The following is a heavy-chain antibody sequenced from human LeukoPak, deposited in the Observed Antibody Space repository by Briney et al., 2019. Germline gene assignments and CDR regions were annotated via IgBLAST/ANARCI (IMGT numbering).Heavy chain of an antibody. J-gene: IGHJ6*02. Sequence: GASVKVSCKASGYTFTSYDINWVRQAPGQGLEWMGWNHPDSGGTNFAEKFQGRVTMTRDTSASTAYMELSSLRSEDTAVYYCARVWDYYGSGSYYGPDYYYGMDVWGQGTTVTVSS. CDR3: ARVWDYYGSGSYYGPDYYYGMDV. CDR1: GYTFTSYD. D-gene: IGHD3-10*01. CDR2: NHPDSGGT. V-gene: IGHV1-2*02.